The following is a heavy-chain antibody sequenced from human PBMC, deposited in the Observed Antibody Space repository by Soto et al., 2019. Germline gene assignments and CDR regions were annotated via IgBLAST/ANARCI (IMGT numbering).Heavy chain of an antibody. J-gene: IGHJ6*02. CDR2: ISYDGSNK. D-gene: IGHD3-22*01. V-gene: IGHV3-30*18. Sequence: QVQLVESGGGVVQPGRSLRLSCAASGFTFSSYGMHWVRQAPGKGLEWGAVISYDGSNKYYADSVKGRFTISRDNSKNTLYLQMNSLRAEDTAVYYCAKDVPDYYDSARPRGMDVWGQGTTVTVSS. CDR1: GFTFSSYG. CDR3: AKDVPDYYDSARPRGMDV.